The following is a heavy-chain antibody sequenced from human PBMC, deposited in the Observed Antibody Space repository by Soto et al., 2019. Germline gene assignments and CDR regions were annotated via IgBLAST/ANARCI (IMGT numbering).Heavy chain of an antibody. Sequence: EVQLVDSGGALVQPGESLRLSCAASGFTFSDYFMTWVRQAPGKGLEWVATIKQSGNEKYYVDSVKGRFTISRDNAKNSLYLQMIALRAKDTAVYYGAIGHRLGYWGQGTLVIVSS. CDR3: AIGHRLGY. CDR1: GFTFSDYF. D-gene: IGHD6-19*01. J-gene: IGHJ4*02. V-gene: IGHV3-7*01. CDR2: IKQSGNEK.